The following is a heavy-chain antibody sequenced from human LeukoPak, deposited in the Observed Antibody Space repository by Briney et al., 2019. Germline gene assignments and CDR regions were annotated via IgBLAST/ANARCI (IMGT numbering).Heavy chain of an antibody. V-gene: IGHV1-2*02. Sequence: ASVKVSCKASGYTFTGYYMHWVRQAPGQGLEWVGWINPNSGGTNYAQKFQGRVTMTRDTSISTAYMELSRLRSDDTAVYYCARGFCSSTSCYTNWFDPWGQGTLVTVSS. CDR1: GYTFTGYY. D-gene: IGHD2-2*02. CDR3: ARGFCSSTSCYTNWFDP. J-gene: IGHJ5*02. CDR2: INPNSGGT.